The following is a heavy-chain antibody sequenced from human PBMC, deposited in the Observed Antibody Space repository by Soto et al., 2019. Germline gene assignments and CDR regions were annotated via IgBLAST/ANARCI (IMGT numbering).Heavy chain of an antibody. Sequence: EVQLVESGGGLVQPGRSLRLSCAASGFTFDDYAMHWVRQAPGKGLEWVSGISWNSGNIGYADSVKGRFTISRDNAKNSLYLQMNSLRAEDTAVYYCAQVPAYGIAGAYFDYWGQGTLVTVSS. J-gene: IGHJ4*02. CDR1: GFTFDDYA. CDR2: ISWNSGNI. D-gene: IGHD6-13*01. CDR3: AQVPAYGIAGAYFDY. V-gene: IGHV3-9*01.